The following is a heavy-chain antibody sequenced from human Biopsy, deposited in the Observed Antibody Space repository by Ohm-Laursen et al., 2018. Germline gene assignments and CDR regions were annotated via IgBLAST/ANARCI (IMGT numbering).Heavy chain of an antibody. CDR2: ISWNSDSI. V-gene: IGHV3-9*01. CDR1: EFTFNDYA. Sequence: SLRLSCTASEFTFNDYAMYWVRQAPGKGLEWVSGISWNSDSIGYADSVKGRFTISRDNAKKSLYLQMNSLRAEDTALYYCAKDRYTGKYYYYYGMDVWGQGTTVSVSS. CDR3: AKDRYTGKYYYYYGMDV. J-gene: IGHJ6*02. D-gene: IGHD1-14*01.